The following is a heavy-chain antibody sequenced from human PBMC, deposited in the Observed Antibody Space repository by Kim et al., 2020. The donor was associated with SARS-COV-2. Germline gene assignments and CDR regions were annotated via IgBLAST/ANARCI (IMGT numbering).Heavy chain of an antibody. V-gene: IGHV3-33*01. CDR1: GFTFSSYG. CDR3: ARGTAYYYDSSGMDV. D-gene: IGHD3-22*01. Sequence: GGSLRLSCAASGFTFSSYGMHWVRQAPGKGLEWVAVIWYDGSNKYYADSVKGRFTISRDNSKNTLYLQMNSLRAEDTAVYYCARGTAYYYDSSGMDVWGQGTTVTVSS. J-gene: IGHJ6*02. CDR2: IWYDGSNK.